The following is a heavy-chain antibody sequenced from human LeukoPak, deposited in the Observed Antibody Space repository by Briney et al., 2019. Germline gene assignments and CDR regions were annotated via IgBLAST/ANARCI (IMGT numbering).Heavy chain of an antibody. CDR1: GFSFSIYA. V-gene: IGHV3-23*01. CDR2: ISGSGGAT. J-gene: IGHJ4*02. CDR3: AKDSCASTSCYWDY. D-gene: IGHD2-2*01. Sequence: GGSLRLSCAASGFSFSIYAMNWVRQSPGKGLEWLSVISGSGGATYYADSVKGRFTISRDNSKNTLYLQMNSLTAEDTAIYYCAKDSCASTSCYWDYWGQGTLVTVSS.